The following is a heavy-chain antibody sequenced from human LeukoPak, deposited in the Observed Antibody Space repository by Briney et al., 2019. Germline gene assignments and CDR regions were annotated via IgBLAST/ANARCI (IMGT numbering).Heavy chain of an antibody. CDR3: ARESIDGSYYDY. Sequence: SETLSLTCTVSGGSISGSSYYWGWIRQPPGKGLEWIGNIYYTGSTYYNPSLKSRVTISVDTSKNQFSLKLSSVTAADTAVYYCARESIDGSYYDYWGQGTLVTVSS. CDR2: IYYTGST. V-gene: IGHV4-39*01. CDR1: GGSISGSSYY. D-gene: IGHD1-26*01. J-gene: IGHJ4*02.